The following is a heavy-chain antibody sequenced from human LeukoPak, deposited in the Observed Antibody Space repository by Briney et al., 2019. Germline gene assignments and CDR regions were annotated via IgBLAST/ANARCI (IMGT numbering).Heavy chain of an antibody. CDR3: ANIAAWGQGAFDI. CDR2: IRYDGSNK. D-gene: IGHD6-6*01. Sequence: GGSLRLSCAASGFTFSSYGMHWVRQAPGKGLEWVAFIRYDGSNKYYADSVKGRFTISRDNSKNTLYLQMNSLRAEDTAVYYCANIAAWGQGAFDIWGQGTMVTVSS. CDR1: GFTFSSYG. V-gene: IGHV3-30*02. J-gene: IGHJ3*02.